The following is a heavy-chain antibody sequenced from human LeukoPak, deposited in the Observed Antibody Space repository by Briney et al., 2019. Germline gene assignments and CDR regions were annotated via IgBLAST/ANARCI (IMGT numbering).Heavy chain of an antibody. V-gene: IGHV3-30*18. CDR2: ISDDGRNK. CDR3: AKDREATASGTFDY. J-gene: IGHJ4*02. CDR1: GFTFNNYG. D-gene: IGHD6-13*01. Sequence: GGSLRLSCAASGFTFNNYGMHYVRQAPGKGLEWVAVISDDGRNKNYADSVKGRFTISRDNSNNTLYLQMNSLRAEDTGVYYCAKDREATASGTFDYWGQGTLVTVSS.